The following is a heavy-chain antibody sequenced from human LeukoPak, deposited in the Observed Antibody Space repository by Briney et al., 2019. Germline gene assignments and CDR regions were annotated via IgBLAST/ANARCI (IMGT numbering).Heavy chain of an antibody. V-gene: IGHV3-21*01. CDR3: ARTIVSSGGFDY. J-gene: IGHJ4*02. CDR1: GFTFSSYS. CDR2: ISSSSSYI. D-gene: IGHD6-25*01. Sequence: GGSLRLSCAASGFTFSSYSMNWVRQAPGKGLEWVSSISSSSSYIYYADSVKGRFTISRDNAKNSLYLQMNSLRAEDTAVYYCARTIVSSGGFDYWGQGTLVTVSS.